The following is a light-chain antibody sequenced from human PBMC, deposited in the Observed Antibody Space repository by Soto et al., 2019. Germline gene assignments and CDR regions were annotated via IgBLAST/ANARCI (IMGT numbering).Light chain of an antibody. J-gene: IGLJ1*01. V-gene: IGLV2-23*03. CDR3: CSYAGSSTVSYV. Sequence: QSVLTQPASVSGSPGQSITISCTGTSSDVGSYNLVSWYQQHPGKAPKLMIYEGSKRPSGVSNRFSGSKSGNTASLTISGLQAEDEADYYCCSYAGSSTVSYVFGTGTKVTVL. CDR1: SSDVGSYNL. CDR2: EGS.